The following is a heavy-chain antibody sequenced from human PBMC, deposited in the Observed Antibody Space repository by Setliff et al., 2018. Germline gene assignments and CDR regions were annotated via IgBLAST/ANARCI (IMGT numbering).Heavy chain of an antibody. Sequence: LSLTCAVYGGSFSGYYWSWVRQAPGKGLEWVANIKQDGSEKYYVDSVKGRFTISRDNAKNSLYLQMNSLRAEDTAVYYCARGSSSYDYWGQGTLVTVSS. J-gene: IGHJ4*02. CDR3: ARGSSSYDY. D-gene: IGHD6-6*01. V-gene: IGHV3-7*01. CDR1: GGSFSGYY. CDR2: IKQDGSEK.